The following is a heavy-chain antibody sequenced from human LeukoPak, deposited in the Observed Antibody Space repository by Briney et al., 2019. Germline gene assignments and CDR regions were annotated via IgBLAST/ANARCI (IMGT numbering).Heavy chain of an antibody. V-gene: IGHV4-39*01. CDR2: IYYSGST. D-gene: IGHD6-6*01. J-gene: IGHJ4*02. CDR1: GGSISSNDYY. Sequence: PSETLSLTCTVSGGSISSNDYYWDWIRQPPGTGLEYIGSIYYSGSTYYNPSLKSRVTISVDTSKNQFSLKLSSVTAADTAVYYCARHRGSSSLFDYWGQGTLVTVSS. CDR3: ARHRGSSSLFDY.